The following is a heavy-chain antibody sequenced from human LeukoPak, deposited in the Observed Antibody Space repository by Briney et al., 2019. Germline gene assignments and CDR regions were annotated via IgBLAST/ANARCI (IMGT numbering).Heavy chain of an antibody. D-gene: IGHD1-26*01. CDR1: GFTFSSYG. Sequence: GGSLRLSCAASGFTFSSYGMHWVRQAPGKGLEWVAVIWYDGSNKYYADSVKGRFTISRDNSKNTLYLQMNSLRAEDTAVYYCAKDGGWEPNDAFDIWGQGTMVTVSS. V-gene: IGHV3-33*06. CDR2: IWYDGSNK. CDR3: AKDGGWEPNDAFDI. J-gene: IGHJ3*02.